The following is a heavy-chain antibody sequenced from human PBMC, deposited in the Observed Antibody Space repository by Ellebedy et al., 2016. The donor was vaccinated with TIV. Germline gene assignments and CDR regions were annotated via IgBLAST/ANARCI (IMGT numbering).Heavy chain of an antibody. CDR3: ARGRASAFDI. CDR2: TYYRSQWFS. CDR1: GDSVSTNGVA. Sequence: SQTLSLTCVISGDSVSTNGVAWNWIRLSPSRGLEWLGRTYYRSQWFSESAVSLKGRVTINPDASKNQFSLQLDSVSPEETALYYCARGRASAFDIWGQGTMVTVSS. V-gene: IGHV6-1*01. J-gene: IGHJ3*02.